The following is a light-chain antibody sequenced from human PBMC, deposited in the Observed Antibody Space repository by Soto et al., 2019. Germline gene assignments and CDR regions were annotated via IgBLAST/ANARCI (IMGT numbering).Light chain of an antibody. CDR3: QQANTFPFT. CDR2: AAS. CDR1: QHISSW. J-gene: IGKJ3*01. Sequence: DIQMTQSPSSVSASVGDRVTFTCRASQHISSWLAWYQQKPGKPPKLLIAAASILQSGVPSRFSGSGYGTDFTLTISSLQPEDFATYFCQQANTFPFTFGPGTRLEIK. V-gene: IGKV1-12*02.